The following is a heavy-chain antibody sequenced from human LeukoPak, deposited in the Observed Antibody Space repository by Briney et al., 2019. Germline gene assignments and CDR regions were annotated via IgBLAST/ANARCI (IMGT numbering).Heavy chain of an antibody. CDR1: GFTFSSYS. CDR3: ARSQWGGWGAFDI. V-gene: IGHV4-59*08. J-gene: IGHJ3*02. CDR2: IYYSGST. Sequence: PGGSLRLSCAASGFTFSSYSMNWVRQAPGKGLEWIGYIYYSGSTNYNPSLKSRVTISVDTSKNQFSLKLSSVTAADTAVYYCARSQWGGWGAFDIWGQGTMVTVSS. D-gene: IGHD3-16*01.